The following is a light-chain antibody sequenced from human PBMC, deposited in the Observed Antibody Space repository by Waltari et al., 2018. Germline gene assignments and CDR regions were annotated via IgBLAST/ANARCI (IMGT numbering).Light chain of an antibody. Sequence: QSVLTQPPSASGPLGQRVTISFCGTSSLPGINVVHCYPPVPPPPPKLHIYRNDLRPSGVPDRSSASKLGTSASLAISGLQSEDEAEYYCASWDDSLNGRWVFGGGTMVTVL. CDR3: ASWDDSLNGRWV. J-gene: IGLJ3*02. V-gene: IGLV1-44*01. CDR2: RND. CDR1: SSLPGINV.